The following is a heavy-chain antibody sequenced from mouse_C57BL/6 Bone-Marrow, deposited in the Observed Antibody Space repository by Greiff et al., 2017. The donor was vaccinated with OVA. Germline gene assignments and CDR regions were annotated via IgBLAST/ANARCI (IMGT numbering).Heavy chain of an antibody. V-gene: IGHV1-7*01. D-gene: IGHD2-1*01. CDR1: GYTFTSYW. CDR2: INPSSGYT. CDR3: AREGVIYGNYFDY. J-gene: IGHJ2*01. Sequence: VQLQQSGAELAKPGASVKLSCKASGYTFTSYWMHWVKQRPGQGLEWIGEINPSSGYTKYNQKFKDKATLTADKSSSTAYMQLSSLTYEDSAVYYCAREGVIYGNYFDYWGQGTTLTVSA.